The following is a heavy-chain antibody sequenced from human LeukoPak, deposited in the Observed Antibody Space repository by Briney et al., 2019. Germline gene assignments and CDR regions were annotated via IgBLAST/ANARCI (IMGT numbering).Heavy chain of an antibody. V-gene: IGHV3-30-3*01. J-gene: IGHJ6*02. D-gene: IGHD1-14*01. Sequence: GRSLRLSCAASGFTFSNHAMHWVRQAPGRGLEWVAVISYDGSNKYYADSVKGRFTISRDNSKNTLYLQMNSLRAEDTAVYYCARDNLYYGMDVWGQGTTVTVSS. CDR2: ISYDGSNK. CDR3: ARDNLYYGMDV. CDR1: GFTFSNHA.